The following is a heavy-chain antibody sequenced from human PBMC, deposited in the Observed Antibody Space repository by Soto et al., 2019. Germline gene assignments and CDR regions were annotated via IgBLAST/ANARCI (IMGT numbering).Heavy chain of an antibody. CDR3: AKNWVGMTTKRYYFEH. J-gene: IGHJ4*02. CDR2: ISYDGNKI. CDR1: GFTFSGYA. Sequence: QLVESGGGVVQPGRSLTLSCAASGFTFSGYAMHWVRQAPGKGLEWVALISYDGNKIYYTDSVKGRFTISRDNSRNTLSLQMNSLRVEDTAVYYCAKNWVGMTTKRYYFEHWGQGTLVTVSS. V-gene: IGHV3-30*18. D-gene: IGHD4-4*01.